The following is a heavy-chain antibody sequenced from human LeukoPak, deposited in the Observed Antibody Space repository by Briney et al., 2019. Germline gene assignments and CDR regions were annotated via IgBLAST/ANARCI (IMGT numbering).Heavy chain of an antibody. Sequence: GXLRXSXVASGFTFSNYWMNWVRQAPGKGLEWVANIKPDGGEQYYVDSVKGRFTISRDNADNSLYLQLSSLRAEDTAVYYCAREQRTFDYWGQGILVTVSS. J-gene: IGHJ4*02. CDR2: IKPDGGEQ. CDR3: AREQRTFDY. V-gene: IGHV3-7*03. D-gene: IGHD5-24*01. CDR1: GFTFSNYW.